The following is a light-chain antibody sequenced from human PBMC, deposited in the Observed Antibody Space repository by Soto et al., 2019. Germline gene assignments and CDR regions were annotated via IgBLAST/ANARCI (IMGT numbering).Light chain of an antibody. J-gene: IGKJ1*01. Sequence: EIVLTQSPATLSLSPGERATLSCRASQSVSSYLAWYQQKPGQAPRLLIYGASSRATGIPDRFSGSGSGTDFTLTISRLEPEDFAVYYCQQYGSSLVWTFGQGTKVDI. CDR2: GAS. V-gene: IGKV3-20*01. CDR3: QQYGSSLVWT. CDR1: QSVSSY.